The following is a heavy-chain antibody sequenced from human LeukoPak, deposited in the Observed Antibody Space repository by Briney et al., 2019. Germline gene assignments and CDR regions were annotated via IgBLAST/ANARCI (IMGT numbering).Heavy chain of an antibody. Sequence: SSETLSLTCTVSGGSISSYYWSWIRQPPGKGLEWIGYIYYSGSTNYNPSLKSRVTISVDTSKNQFSPKLSSVTAADTAVYYCARANDYGVHPWFDPWGQGTLVTVSS. CDR2: IYYSGST. CDR1: GGSISSYY. V-gene: IGHV4-59*01. CDR3: ARANDYGVHPWFDP. D-gene: IGHD4-17*01. J-gene: IGHJ5*02.